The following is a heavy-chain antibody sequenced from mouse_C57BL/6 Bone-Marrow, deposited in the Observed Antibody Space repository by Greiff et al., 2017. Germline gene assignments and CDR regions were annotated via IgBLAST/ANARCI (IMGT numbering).Heavy chain of an antibody. Sequence: EVQLQESGAELVRPGASVKLSCTASGFNIKDDYMHWVKQRPEQGLAWIGWIDPENGDTEYASKFQGKATITADTSSNTAYLQLSILTSEDTAVDYLTTWGDYGFDYWGQGTTLTVSS. CDR2: IDPENGDT. D-gene: IGHD2-4*01. V-gene: IGHV14-4*01. CDR1: GFNIKDDY. J-gene: IGHJ2*01. CDR3: TTWGDYGFDY.